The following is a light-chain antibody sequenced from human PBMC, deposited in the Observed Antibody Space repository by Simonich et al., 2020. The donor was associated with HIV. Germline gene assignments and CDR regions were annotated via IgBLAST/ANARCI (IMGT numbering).Light chain of an antibody. CDR3: SSYTSSSTWV. V-gene: IGLV2-14*01. Sequence: QSALTQPASVSGSPGQSITLSCTGTSSDVGGYKHVSGYQQTPGKAPKVMIYDVSKRPSGVSNRFSGSKSGNTASLTISGLQAEDEGDYYCSSYTSSSTWVFGGGTKLTVL. J-gene: IGLJ3*02. CDR1: SSDVGGYKH. CDR2: DVS.